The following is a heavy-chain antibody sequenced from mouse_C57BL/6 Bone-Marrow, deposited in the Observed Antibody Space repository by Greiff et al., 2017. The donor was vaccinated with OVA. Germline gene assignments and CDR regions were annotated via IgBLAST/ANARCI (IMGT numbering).Heavy chain of an antibody. Sequence: QVQLQQSGPELVKPGASVKISCKASGYAFSSSWMTWVKQRPGKGLEWIGRIYPGDGDTNYNGKFKGKATLTADKSSSTAYMQLSSLTSEDSAVYFCARGLAPAMDYWGQGTSVTVSS. J-gene: IGHJ4*01. CDR3: ARGLAPAMDY. D-gene: IGHD3-1*01. CDR1: GYAFSSSW. V-gene: IGHV1-82*01. CDR2: IYPGDGDT.